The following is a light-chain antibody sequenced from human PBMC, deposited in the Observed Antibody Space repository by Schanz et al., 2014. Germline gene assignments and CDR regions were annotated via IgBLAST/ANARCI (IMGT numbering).Light chain of an antibody. CDR2: GAS. V-gene: IGKV3D-15*01. CDR3: QQRSNWPPT. CDR1: QSVSSN. J-gene: IGKJ5*01. Sequence: EIVMTQSPVTLSVSPGERATLSCRASQSVSSNLAWYQQKPGQAPRLLIYGASTRATGIPDRFSGSGSGTDFTLTISRLEPEDFAVYYCQQRSNWPPTFGQGTRLEIK.